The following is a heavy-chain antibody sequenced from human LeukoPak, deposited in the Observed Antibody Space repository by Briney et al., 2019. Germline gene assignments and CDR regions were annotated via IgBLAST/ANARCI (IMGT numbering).Heavy chain of an antibody. Sequence: GGSLRPSCAASGFTFSSYSMNWVRQAPGKGLEWVSSISSSSSYIYYADSVKGRFTISKDNAKNSLYLQMNSLRAEDTAVYYCARDRRDFWSGYCWGQGTLVTVSS. CDR3: ARDRRDFWSGYC. J-gene: IGHJ4*02. CDR2: ISSSSSYI. D-gene: IGHD3-3*01. V-gene: IGHV3-21*01. CDR1: GFTFSSYS.